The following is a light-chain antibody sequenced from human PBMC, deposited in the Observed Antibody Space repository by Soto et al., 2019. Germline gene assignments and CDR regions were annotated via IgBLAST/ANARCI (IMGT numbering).Light chain of an antibody. CDR3: QQYGSSRT. CDR2: DTS. Sequence: EIELTQSPATLSLSPGERATLSCRASQSVSSSLAWYQQKHGQAPRLLISDTSNRATGIPARFSGSGSGTDFTLTISSLEPEDFAVYYCQQYGSSRTFGQGTKVDIK. V-gene: IGKV3-11*01. CDR1: QSVSSS. J-gene: IGKJ1*01.